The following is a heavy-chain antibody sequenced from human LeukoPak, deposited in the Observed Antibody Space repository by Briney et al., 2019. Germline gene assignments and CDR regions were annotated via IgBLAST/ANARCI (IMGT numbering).Heavy chain of an antibody. D-gene: IGHD2-15*01. CDR2: IYPGDSDK. V-gene: IGHV5-51*01. J-gene: IGHJ3*02. Sequence: GESLKISCKGSGYSFSSYWIGWVRQMPGKGLEWMGIIYPGDSDKRYRPSFQGQVTISADKSIRTAYLQWRSLKAADTAVYYCARSHEGFKILHSPHDAFDIWGQGTMVTVSS. CDR3: ARSHEGFKILHSPHDAFDI. CDR1: GYSFSSYW.